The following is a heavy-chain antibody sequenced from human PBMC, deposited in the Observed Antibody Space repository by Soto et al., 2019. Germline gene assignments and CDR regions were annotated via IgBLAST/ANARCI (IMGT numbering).Heavy chain of an antibody. Sequence: GGSLRLSCAASGLTFTNYAISWVRQAPGKGLECVSTVSGSGGSTYYADSVKGRFAISRDNPKNTSYLQMSSLRAEDTAVYYCAKVSYSGYDCDCFDYLGLGALVTVSS. D-gene: IGHD5-12*01. V-gene: IGHV3-23*01. CDR3: AKVSYSGYDCDCFDY. CDR2: VSGSGGST. CDR1: GLTFTNYA. J-gene: IGHJ4*01.